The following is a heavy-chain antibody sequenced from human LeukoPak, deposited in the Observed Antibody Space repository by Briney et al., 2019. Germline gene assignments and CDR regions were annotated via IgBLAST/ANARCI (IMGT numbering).Heavy chain of an antibody. V-gene: IGHV4-34*01. CDR3: ARAYCGGDYYGVDYYYYYGMDV. CDR2: INHSRRT. J-gene: IGHJ6*02. CDR1: GGSFSGYY. D-gene: IGHD2-21*02. Sequence: SETLSLTCAVYGGSFSGYYWSWIRQPPGKGLEWIGEINHSRRTNYNPSLKSRVTISVDTSRNQFSLILSSVTAADTAVYYCARAYCGGDYYGVDYYYYYGMDVWGQGTTVTVSS.